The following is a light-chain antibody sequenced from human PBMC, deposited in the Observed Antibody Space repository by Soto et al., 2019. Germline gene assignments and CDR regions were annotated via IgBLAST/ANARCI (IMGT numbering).Light chain of an antibody. CDR2: GAS. J-gene: IGKJ1*01. Sequence: EIVLTQSPRILSLSPGERATLSCRASQSVSNSFLAWYQQKPGQAPRFLIYGASSRATGIPDRFSGSGSGTDFTLTISRLEPEDFAVYYCQQYGSSPRTFGQGTKVEIK. V-gene: IGKV3-20*01. CDR3: QQYGSSPRT. CDR1: QSVSNSF.